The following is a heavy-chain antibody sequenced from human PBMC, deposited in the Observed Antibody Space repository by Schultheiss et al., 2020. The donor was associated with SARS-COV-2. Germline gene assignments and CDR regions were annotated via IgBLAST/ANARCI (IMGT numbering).Heavy chain of an antibody. J-gene: IGHJ4*02. CDR1: GYSFSSHW. CDR3: ARVLRGYSGYDVSRGYYFDY. Sequence: GGSLRLSCKGSGYSFSSHWIGWVRQMPGKGPEWMGAIQPGDSDTRYSPSFQGQVTISADKSISTAYLEWSRLKASDTAIYHCARVLRGYSGYDVSRGYYFDYWGQGTLVTVSS. D-gene: IGHD5-12*01. V-gene: IGHV5-51*01. CDR2: IQPGDSDT.